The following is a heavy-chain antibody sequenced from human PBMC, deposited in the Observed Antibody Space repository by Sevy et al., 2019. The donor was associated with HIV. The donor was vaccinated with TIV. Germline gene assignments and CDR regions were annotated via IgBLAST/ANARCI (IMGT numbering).Heavy chain of an antibody. CDR1: GFMFSSYA. CDR3: HGDDDSSQLASYYYYGMDV. Sequence: GGSLRLSCAASGFMFSSYAMSWVRQAPGKGLEWVSTIRGSGGSTYYADSVKGRFTISRDNSKNTLYLQMNSLRAEDTAVYYCHGDDDSSQLASYYYYGMDVWGQGTTVTVSS. J-gene: IGHJ6*02. V-gene: IGHV3-23*01. D-gene: IGHD3-22*01. CDR2: IRGSGGST.